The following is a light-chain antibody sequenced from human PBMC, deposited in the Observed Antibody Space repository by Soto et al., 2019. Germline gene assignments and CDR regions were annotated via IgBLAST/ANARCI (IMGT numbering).Light chain of an antibody. Sequence: QSALTQPASVSGSPGQSITISCTGTSSDVGGYNYVSWYQQHPVKAPKLIIYGVSHRPSGVSNRFSGSKSGNTASLTISGLQAEDEADYYCSSYTSSTTLVFGGGTKVTVL. J-gene: IGLJ2*01. CDR2: GVS. CDR3: SSYTSSTTLV. CDR1: SSDVGGYNY. V-gene: IGLV2-14*01.